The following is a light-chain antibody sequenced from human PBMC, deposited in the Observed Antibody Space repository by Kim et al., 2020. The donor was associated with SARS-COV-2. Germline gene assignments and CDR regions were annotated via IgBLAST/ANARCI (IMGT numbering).Light chain of an antibody. Sequence: GETATLACRASQTINNKLVWYQQKPGQAPRLLIYDATPRATGVPARFIGSGSETDLTLTISSLQSEDLAVYYCQLSNDCPQLTFGQGA. CDR1: QTINNK. J-gene: IGKJ1*01. V-gene: IGKV3-15*01. CDR3: QLSNDCPQLT. CDR2: DAT.